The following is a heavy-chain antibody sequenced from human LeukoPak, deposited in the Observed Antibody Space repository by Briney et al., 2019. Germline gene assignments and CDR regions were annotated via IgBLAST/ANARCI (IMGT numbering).Heavy chain of an antibody. CDR1: GFSFTSYT. CDR3: GTVTKVAIDH. J-gene: IGHJ5*02. D-gene: IGHD4-11*01. V-gene: IGHV3-30*04. CDR2: VSVEGIGR. Sequence: GRSLRLSCVASGFSFTSYTFYWFRQAPGRGLEWVASVSVEGIGRYFPGSVEGRFTISRDDSKNTVYLQMNNVRAEDTAVYFCGTVTKVAIDHWGQGTLVTVSS.